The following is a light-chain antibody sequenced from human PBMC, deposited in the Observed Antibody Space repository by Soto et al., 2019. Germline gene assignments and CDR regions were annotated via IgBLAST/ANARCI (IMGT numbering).Light chain of an antibody. CDR2: GAS. CDR1: QSVTSSS. V-gene: IGKV3-20*01. J-gene: IGKJ4*02. CDR3: HQYGSSPLT. Sequence: EIVLTQSPGTLSLSPGERATLSCRASQSVTSSSLAWYQQKPGQAPRLLVYGASRRATGIPDRFSGSGSVTDFALTISRLEPQDFAMYCCHQYGSSPLTFGGGTNVEIK.